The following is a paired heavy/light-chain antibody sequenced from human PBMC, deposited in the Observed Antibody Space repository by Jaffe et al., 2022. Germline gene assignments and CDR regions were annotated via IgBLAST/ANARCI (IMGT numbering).Heavy chain of an antibody. Sequence: EVQLVQSGAEVKKPGESLKISCKGPGFSFATYWIGWVRQTPGKGLEWMGIIYPGDSDTRYSPSFQGQVTISADKSISTAYLQWSSLKASDTAMYYCVRHGSIAEGRNYFDYWGQGTLVPVSS. J-gene: IGHJ4*02. D-gene: IGHD6-6*01. CDR2: IYPGDSDT. CDR3: VRHGSIAEGRNYFDY. V-gene: IGHV5-51*01. CDR1: GFSFATYW.
Light chain of an antibody. CDR1: QSVSN. CDR2: GAS. V-gene: IGKV3-20*01. CDR3: QQYGPSLQYT. J-gene: IGKJ2*01. Sequence: EIVLTQSPGTLSLSPGERATLSCRASQSVSNLAWYQQKPGQAPRLLIYGASSRAAGIPDRFSGSGSGTDFTLTISRLEPEDFAVYYCQQYGPSLQYTFGQGTKLEIK.